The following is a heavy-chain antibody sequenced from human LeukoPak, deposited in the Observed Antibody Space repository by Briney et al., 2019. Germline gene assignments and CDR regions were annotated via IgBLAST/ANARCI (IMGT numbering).Heavy chain of an antibody. D-gene: IGHD2-2*02. Sequence: GRSLRLSCAASGFTFSSYSMNWVRQAPGKGLEWVSSISSSSSYIYYADSVKGRFTISRDNAKNSLYLQMNSLRAEDTAVYYCATDPRIPPEDWGQGTLVTVSS. J-gene: IGHJ4*02. CDR3: ATDPRIPPED. CDR1: GFTFSSYS. V-gene: IGHV3-21*01. CDR2: ISSSSSYI.